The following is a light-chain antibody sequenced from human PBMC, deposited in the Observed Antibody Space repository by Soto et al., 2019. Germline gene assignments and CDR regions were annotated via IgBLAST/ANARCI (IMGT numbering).Light chain of an antibody. CDR1: QSVSSSY. V-gene: IGKV3D-20*02. Sequence: EIVLTQSPGTLSLSPGERATLYCRASQSVSSSYLAWYQQKPGQTPSLLVYGAASRATGVPDRLSGSGSGTDFTLTISSLEPEDSAVYYCQQRNIWPPVTFGQGTRLEIK. CDR2: GAA. J-gene: IGKJ5*01. CDR3: QQRNIWPPVT.